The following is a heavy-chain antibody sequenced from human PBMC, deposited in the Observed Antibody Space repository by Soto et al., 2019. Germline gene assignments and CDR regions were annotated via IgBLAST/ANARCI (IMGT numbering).Heavy chain of an antibody. V-gene: IGHV2-5*02. CDR1: GFSLTTTGVG. Sequence: QITLRESGPSLVKPTETLTLTCTFSGFSLTTTGVGVGWVRQPPGKALEWLAVVFLDGGERYSPSLKSRVTITKDTSKDQVVFTMANMDTADTATYFCTQVYGSGSWGWYFHSWGQGTLVTVSS. D-gene: IGHD1-26*01. CDR2: VFLDGGE. J-gene: IGHJ5*02. CDR3: TQVYGSGSWGWYFHS.